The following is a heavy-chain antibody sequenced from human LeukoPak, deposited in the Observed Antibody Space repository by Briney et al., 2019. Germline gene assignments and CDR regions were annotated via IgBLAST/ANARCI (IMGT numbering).Heavy chain of an antibody. V-gene: IGHV3-48*01. D-gene: IGHD6-13*01. CDR1: GFTFSSYG. CDR2: ISSSSSTI. Sequence: GGSLRLSCAASGFTFSSYGMNWVRQAPGKGLEWVSYISSSSSTIYYADSVKGRFTISRDNAKDSLYLQMKSLRAEDTAVYYCARAIAAVPYYYYGMDVWGQGTTVTVSS. CDR3: ARAIAAVPYYYYGMDV. J-gene: IGHJ6*02.